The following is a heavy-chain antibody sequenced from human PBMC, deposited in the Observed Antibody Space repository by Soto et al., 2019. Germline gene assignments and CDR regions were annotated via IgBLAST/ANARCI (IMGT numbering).Heavy chain of an antibody. D-gene: IGHD6-13*01. CDR2: IYYSGST. V-gene: IGHV4-59*01. CDR3: ARASYSSSCMTFDT. Sequence: QVQLQESGPGLVKPSETLSLTCTVSGGSISSYYWSWIRQPPGKRLEWIGYIYYSGSTNYNPSLKSRVTISVDTSKNQFSLKLSSVTAADTAVYYCARASYSSSCMTFDTWGQRTLVTVSS. CDR1: GGSISSYY. J-gene: IGHJ5*02.